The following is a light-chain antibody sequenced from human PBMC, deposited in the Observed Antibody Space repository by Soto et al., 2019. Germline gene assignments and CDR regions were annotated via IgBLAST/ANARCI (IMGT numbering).Light chain of an antibody. CDR2: GAS. V-gene: IGKV3D-20*02. J-gene: IGKJ3*01. CDR1: QSVSSSY. CDR3: QQRSNWPIT. Sequence: EIVLTQSPGTLSLSPGERATLSCRASQSVSSSYLAWYQQKHGQAPRVLIYGASSRATGIPARFSGSGSGTDFTLTISSLEPEDFEVYYCQQRSNWPITFGPGTKVDIK.